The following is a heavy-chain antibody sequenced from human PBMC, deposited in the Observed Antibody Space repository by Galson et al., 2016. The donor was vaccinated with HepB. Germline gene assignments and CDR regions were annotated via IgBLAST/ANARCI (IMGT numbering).Heavy chain of an antibody. Sequence: SLRLSCAASGFTFSSHWMHWVRQAPGKGLVWVSRINTDGSSTSYAASVKGRFTISRDNAKNTLYLQMNSLRAEDTAVYYCARGGSRPIDYWGQGTLVTVSS. D-gene: IGHD1-26*01. J-gene: IGHJ4*02. CDR2: INTDGSST. CDR1: GFTFSSHW. V-gene: IGHV3-74*01. CDR3: ARGGSRPIDY.